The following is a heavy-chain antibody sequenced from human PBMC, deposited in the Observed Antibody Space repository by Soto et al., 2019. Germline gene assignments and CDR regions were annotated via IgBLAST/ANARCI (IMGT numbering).Heavy chain of an antibody. J-gene: IGHJ4*02. CDR3: ARGAPINGPDY. CDR2: IYSSGRT. Sequence: QVQLQESGPGLVKPSETLSLTCNVSGDLIRSYYWFWIRQPPGKGLEWIGYIYSSGRTTYNPSLKSRVTISVDTAKNQFSLNLSSVTAADTAVYYCARGAPINGPDYWGRGTLVTVSS. V-gene: IGHV4-59*01. CDR1: GDLIRSYY. D-gene: IGHD2-21*01.